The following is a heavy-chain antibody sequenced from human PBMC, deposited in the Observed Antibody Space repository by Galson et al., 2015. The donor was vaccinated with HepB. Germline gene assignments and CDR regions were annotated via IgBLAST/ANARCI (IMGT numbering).Heavy chain of an antibody. CDR1: GVSFSNYA. J-gene: IGHJ4*02. D-gene: IGHD6-19*01. V-gene: IGHV3-23*01. CDR2: ISGSGGNT. CDR3: ASDPGYSSGWYFDY. Sequence: SLRLSCAASGVSFSNYAMSWVRQAPGKGLEWVSVISGSGGNTYYADSVRGRFSISRDNAKNTVDLQMNSLRVEDTAIYYCASDPGYSSGWYFDYWGQGTLVTVSS.